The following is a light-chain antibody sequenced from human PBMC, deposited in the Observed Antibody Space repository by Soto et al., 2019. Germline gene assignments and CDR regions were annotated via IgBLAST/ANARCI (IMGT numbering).Light chain of an antibody. J-gene: IGKJ4*01. CDR2: AAS. CDR1: QGISSF. V-gene: IGKV1-9*01. Sequence: IQLTQPTSSLSASVGDRVTITCRASQGISSFLAWYQQKPGKAPKLLIYAASSLQSGVPSRFSGSGFGTDFTLTITSLQPEDFATYYCQQVESYPSTFGGGTKVDIK. CDR3: QQVESYPST.